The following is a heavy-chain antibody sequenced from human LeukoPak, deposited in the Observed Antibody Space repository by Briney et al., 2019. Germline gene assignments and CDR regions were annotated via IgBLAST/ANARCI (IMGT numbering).Heavy chain of an antibody. CDR2: IRSKAYGGTT. CDR3: TRGFYYDSSGYYYPVGYFDY. CDR1: GFTFSSYA. D-gene: IGHD3-22*01. Sequence: PGGSLRLSCAASGFTFSSYAMSWVRQAPGKGLEWVGFIRSKAYGGTTEYAASVKGRFTISRDDSKSIAYLQMNSLKTEDTAVYYCTRGFYYDSSGYYYPVGYFDYWGQGTLVTVSS. V-gene: IGHV3-49*04. J-gene: IGHJ4*02.